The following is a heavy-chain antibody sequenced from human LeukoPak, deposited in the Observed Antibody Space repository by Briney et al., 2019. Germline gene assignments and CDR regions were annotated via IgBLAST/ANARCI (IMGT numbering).Heavy chain of an antibody. CDR3: ACSYGDYWD. CDR2: IYTSGST. V-gene: IGHV4-61*02. Sequence: SQTLSLTCTVSGGSISSGSYYWSWIRQPAGKGLEWIGRIYTSGSTNYNPSLKSRVTISVDTSKNQFSLKLSSVTAADTAVYYCACSYGDYWDWGQGTLVTVSS. J-gene: IGHJ4*02. CDR1: GGSISSGSYY. D-gene: IGHD4-17*01.